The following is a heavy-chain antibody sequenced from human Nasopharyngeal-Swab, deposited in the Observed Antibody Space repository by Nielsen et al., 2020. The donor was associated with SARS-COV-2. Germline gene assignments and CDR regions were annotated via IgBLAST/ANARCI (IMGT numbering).Heavy chain of an antibody. V-gene: IGHV4-4*07. CDR1: GGSISSYY. Sequence: SETLSLTCTVSGGSISSYYWSGIRQPAGKGLEWIGRIYTSGSTNYNPSLKRRVTMSVDTSKNQFSLKLSSVTAADTAVYYCARDNFGVGISMDVWGQGTTVTVSS. CDR2: IYTSGST. D-gene: IGHD3-3*01. J-gene: IGHJ6*02. CDR3: ARDNFGVGISMDV.